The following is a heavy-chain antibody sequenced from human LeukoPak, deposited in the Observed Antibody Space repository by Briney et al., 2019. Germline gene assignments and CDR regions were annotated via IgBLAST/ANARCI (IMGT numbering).Heavy chain of an antibody. CDR2: ISAYNGNT. CDR1: GYTFTSYG. D-gene: IGHD3-10*01. J-gene: IGHJ4*02. Sequence: ASVKVPCKASGYTFTSYGISWVRQAPGQGLEWMGWISAYNGNTNYAQKLQGRVTMTTDTSTSTAYMELRRLRSDDTAVYYCARGGPMVRGVILALGYWGQGTLVTVSS. CDR3: ARGGPMVRGVILALGY. V-gene: IGHV1-18*01.